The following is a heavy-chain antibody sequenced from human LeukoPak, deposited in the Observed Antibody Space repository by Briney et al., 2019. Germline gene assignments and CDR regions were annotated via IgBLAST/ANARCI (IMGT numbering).Heavy chain of an antibody. CDR3: AKDRSPYFDY. CDR2: INSDGSWT. J-gene: IGHJ4*02. V-gene: IGHV3-74*01. Sequence: GGSLRLSCAASSNYLMHWVRQAPGKGLVWVSHINSDGSWTSYADSVKGRFTISKDNAKNTLYLQMNSLRAEDTAVYYCAKDRSPYFDYWGQGTLVTVSS. CDR1: SNYL.